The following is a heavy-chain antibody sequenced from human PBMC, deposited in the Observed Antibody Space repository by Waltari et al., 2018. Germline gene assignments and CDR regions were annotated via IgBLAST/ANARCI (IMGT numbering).Heavy chain of an antibody. CDR3: VARPTVTNSRYFDS. Sequence: QVQLQESGPGLVKPSETLSLTCGVSGYSINSGFYWAWIRQPPGKGLGWVGSVSYGGTTYFNSALNSRATISKDASETQFSLRLRFVTAADTAVYFCVARPTVTNSRYFDSWGQGILVIVSS. CDR2: VSYGGTT. CDR1: GYSINSGFY. V-gene: IGHV4-38-2*01. D-gene: IGHD4-17*01. J-gene: IGHJ4*02.